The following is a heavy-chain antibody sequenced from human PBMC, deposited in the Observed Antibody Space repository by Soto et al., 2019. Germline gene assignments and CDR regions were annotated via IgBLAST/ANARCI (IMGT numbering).Heavy chain of an antibody. CDR2: IIPIFGTA. CDR3: ARDLVPYYYDSSGSRINFDY. Sequence: SVKVSCKASGGTFSSYAISWVRQAPGQGLEWMGGIIPIFGTANYAQKFQGRVTITADESTSTAYMELSSLRSDDTAVYYCARDLVPYYYDSSGSRINFDYWGQGTLVTVSS. CDR1: GGTFSSYA. V-gene: IGHV1-69*13. J-gene: IGHJ4*02. D-gene: IGHD3-22*01.